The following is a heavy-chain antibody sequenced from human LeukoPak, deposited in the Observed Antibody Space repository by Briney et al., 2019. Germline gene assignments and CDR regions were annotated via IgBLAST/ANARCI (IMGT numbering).Heavy chain of an antibody. CDR1: GGTFSSYA. Sequence: ASVKVSCKASGGTFSSYAISWVRQAPGRGLEWMGWINTNTGNPTYAQGFTGRFVLSLDASDSTAFLLISSLKGEDTAVYYCARRVISSSCLGYWGQGTLVTVSS. CDR3: ARRVISSSCLGY. CDR2: INTNTGNP. V-gene: IGHV7-4-1*02. D-gene: IGHD2-2*01. J-gene: IGHJ4*02.